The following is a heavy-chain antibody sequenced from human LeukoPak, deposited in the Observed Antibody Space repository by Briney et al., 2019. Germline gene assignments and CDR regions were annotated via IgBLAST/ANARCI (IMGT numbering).Heavy chain of an antibody. Sequence: PGGSLRLSCEVSGFPVRSRYMTWVRQAPGKGLECVSVIYSGGSTYYIDSVRGRFTISRDISNSTMCLELNDLRVEDTAVYYCASLEGGPTDGRWGQGTLVTVSS. V-gene: IGHV3-53*01. CDR1: GFPVRSRY. D-gene: IGHD3-3*01. CDR2: IYSGGST. J-gene: IGHJ4*02. CDR3: ASLEGGPTDGR.